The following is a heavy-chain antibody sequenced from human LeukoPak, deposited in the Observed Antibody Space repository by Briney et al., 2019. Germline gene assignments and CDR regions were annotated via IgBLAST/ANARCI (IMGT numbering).Heavy chain of an antibody. CDR1: GFTFRSYA. D-gene: IGHD3-22*01. J-gene: IGHJ4*01. V-gene: IGHV3-23*01. Sequence: GGSVRLFCAASGFTFRSYAMSWVRQAPGKGLEWVSAISGSCGSTYYADSVKGRFTISRDNYKTTLYLQMNSSRAEDTAVYYCAKGPYYYDSSGYRYFD. CDR3: AKGPYYYDSSGYRYFD. CDR2: ISGSCGST.